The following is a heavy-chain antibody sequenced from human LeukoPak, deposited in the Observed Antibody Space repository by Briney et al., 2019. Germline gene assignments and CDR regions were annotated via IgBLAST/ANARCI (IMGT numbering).Heavy chain of an antibody. J-gene: IGHJ4*02. CDR2: ISGSGGST. D-gene: IGHD3-22*01. CDR3: AKDRQYYYDSSGYFDY. V-gene: IGHV3-23*01. Sequence: GGSLRLSCAASGFTFSSYAMSWVRQAPGKGLEWVSAISGSGGSTYYADSVKGRFTISRDNSKNTLYLQMNSLRAEDTAVYYCAKDRQYYYDSSGYFDYWSQGTLVTVSS. CDR1: GFTFSSYA.